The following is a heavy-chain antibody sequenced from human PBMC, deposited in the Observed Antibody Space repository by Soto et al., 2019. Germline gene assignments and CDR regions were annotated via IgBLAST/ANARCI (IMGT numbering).Heavy chain of an antibody. D-gene: IGHD3-3*01. V-gene: IGHV1-18*04. CDR1: GYTFTSYG. Sequence: ASVKVSCKASGYTFTSYGISWVRQAPGQGLEWMGWISAYNGNTNYAQKLQGRVTMTTDTSTSTAYMELRSLRSDDTAVYYCARTYYDFWSGYPWGQGPLVTVSS. CDR3: ARTYYDFWSGYP. J-gene: IGHJ4*02. CDR2: ISAYNGNT.